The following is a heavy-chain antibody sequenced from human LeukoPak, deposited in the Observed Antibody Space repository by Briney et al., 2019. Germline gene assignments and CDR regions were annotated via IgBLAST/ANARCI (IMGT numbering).Heavy chain of an antibody. CDR2: IYYSGST. D-gene: IGHD3-22*01. CDR3: ARGRTEPSYYYDSSGPYHAEYFQH. CDR1: GGSISSSSYY. Sequence: PSETLSLTCTVSGGSISSSSYYWGWIRQPPGKGLEWIGSIYYSGSTYYNPSLKSRVTISVDTSKNQFSLKLSSVTAADTAVYYCARGRTEPSYYYDSSGPYHAEYFQHWGQGTLVTVSS. V-gene: IGHV4-39*07. J-gene: IGHJ1*01.